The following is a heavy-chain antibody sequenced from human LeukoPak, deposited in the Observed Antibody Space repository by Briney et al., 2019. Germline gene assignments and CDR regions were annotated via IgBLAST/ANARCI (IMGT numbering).Heavy chain of an antibody. CDR3: ARDLVNYDILTGLLDY. CDR1: GYTFTSYD. CDR2: MNPNSGNT. Sequence: GASVKVSCKASGYTFTSYDINWVRQATGQGLEWMGWMNPNSGNTDYAQKFQGRVTMTRNTSISTGYMELSSLRSEDTAVYYCARDLVNYDILTGLLDYWGEGTLVTVSP. J-gene: IGHJ4*02. D-gene: IGHD3-9*01. V-gene: IGHV1-8*01.